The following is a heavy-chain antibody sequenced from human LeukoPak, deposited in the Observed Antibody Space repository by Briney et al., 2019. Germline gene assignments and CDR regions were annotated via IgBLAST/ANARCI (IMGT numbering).Heavy chain of an antibody. Sequence: SVKVSCKASGGTFSSYAISWVRQAPGQGLEWMGRIIPILGIANYAQKFQGRVTITADKSTSTAYMELSGLRSEDTAVYYCARPTPYCGGDCLDYWGQGTLVTVSS. J-gene: IGHJ4*02. V-gene: IGHV1-69*04. CDR2: IIPILGIA. CDR1: GGTFSSYA. D-gene: IGHD2-21*02. CDR3: ARPTPYCGGDCLDY.